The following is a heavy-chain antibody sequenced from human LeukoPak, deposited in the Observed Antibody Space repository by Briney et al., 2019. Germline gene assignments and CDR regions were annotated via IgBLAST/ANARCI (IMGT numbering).Heavy chain of an antibody. J-gene: IGHJ4*02. CDR2: VYSGGNT. CDR3: AREPPGGGFDY. Sequence: GGSLRLSCTASGFTVSSDYMSWVRQAPGKGLEWVSVVYSGGNTYYADSVKGRFTISRDNSKNTLYLQMNSLRAEDTAVYYCAREPPGGGFDYWGQGNLVTVSS. D-gene: IGHD3-16*01. CDR1: GFTVSSDY. V-gene: IGHV3-66*01.